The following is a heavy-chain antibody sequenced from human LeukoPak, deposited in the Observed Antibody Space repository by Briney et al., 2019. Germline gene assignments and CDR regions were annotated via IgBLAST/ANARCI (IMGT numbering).Heavy chain of an antibody. D-gene: IGHD3-9*01. CDR2: ISSSSSYI. J-gene: IGHJ4*02. V-gene: IGHV3-21*01. CDR3: ARDSNYDILTGYYSYYFDS. CDR1: GFTFSSYS. Sequence: PGGSLRLSCAASGFTFSSYSMNWVRQAPGKGLEWVSSISSSSSYIYYADSVKGRFTISRDNAKNSLYLQMNSLRAEDTAVYYCARDSNYDILTGYYSYYFDSWGQGTLVTVSS.